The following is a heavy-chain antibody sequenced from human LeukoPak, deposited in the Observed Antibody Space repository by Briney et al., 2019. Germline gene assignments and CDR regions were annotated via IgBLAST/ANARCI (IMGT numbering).Heavy chain of an antibody. V-gene: IGHV3-23*01. CDR3: AKETVAVGGFVPIDY. CDR2: ISDNGDKT. D-gene: IGHD4-23*01. J-gene: IGHJ4*02. CDR1: GFIFSNYA. Sequence: GGSLRLSCAASGFIFSNYAMSWVRQTPEKGLEWVSAISDNGDKTYYTESVKGRFSISRDNSKKTLYLQVNSLRAEDTAEYYCAKETVAVGGFVPIDYGGQGTPVTVPS.